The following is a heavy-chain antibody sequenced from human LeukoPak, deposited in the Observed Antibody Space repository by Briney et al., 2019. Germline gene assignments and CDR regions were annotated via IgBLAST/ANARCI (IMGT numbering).Heavy chain of an antibody. CDR3: ARTPDLRFGEKEPSTTPSYGMDV. Sequence: ASVKVSCKASGYTFTSYYMHWVRQAPGQGLEWMGIINPSGGSTSYAQKFQGRVTMTRDTSTSTVYMELSSLRSEDTAVYYCARTPDLRFGEKEPSTTPSYGMDVWGKGTTVTVSS. CDR2: INPSGGST. J-gene: IGHJ6*04. CDR1: GYTFTSYY. V-gene: IGHV1-46*01. D-gene: IGHD3-10*01.